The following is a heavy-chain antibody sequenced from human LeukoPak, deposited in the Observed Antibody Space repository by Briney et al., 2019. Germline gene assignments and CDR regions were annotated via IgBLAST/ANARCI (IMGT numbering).Heavy chain of an antibody. J-gene: IGHJ4*02. CDR3: AKSGGYGLIDC. CDR2: IYHSGST. V-gene: IGHV4-39*01. Sequence: SETLSLTCAVSGVSISGSGHYWGWIRQPPGKGLEWIGNIYHSGSTYYNASLQSRVTISIDTSKNQFSLWLNSVTAADTAMYYCAKSGGYGLIDCWGQGTLVTVSS. CDR1: GVSISGSGHY. D-gene: IGHD1-26*01.